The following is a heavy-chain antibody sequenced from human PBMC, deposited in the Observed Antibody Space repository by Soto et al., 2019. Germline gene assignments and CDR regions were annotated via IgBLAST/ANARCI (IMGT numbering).Heavy chain of an antibody. CDR1: GERDTSYW. J-gene: IGHJ5*01. V-gene: IGHV5-10-1*01. CDR3: VFDNHPLENIDS. D-gene: IGHD1-1*01. Sequence: LGAAEKLSGEGSGERDTSYWRKWERSLPGKGLEWLGRIDPSDSYTTYSPSFQGHVTISADKSISTAYLQWSSLKASDTALYYCVFDNHPLENIDSCCHGPLVSVS. CDR2: IDPSDSYT.